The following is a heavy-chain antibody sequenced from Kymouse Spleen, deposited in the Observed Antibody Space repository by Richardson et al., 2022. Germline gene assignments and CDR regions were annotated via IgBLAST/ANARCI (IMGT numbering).Heavy chain of an antibody. J-gene: IGHJ6*02. D-gene: IGHD7-27*02. V-gene: IGHV4-34*01. CDR1: GGSFSGYY. CDR2: INHSGST. Sequence: QVQLQQWGAGLLKPSETLSLTCAVYGGSFSGYYWSWIRQPPGKGLEWIGEINHSGSTNYNPSLKSRVTISVDTSKNQFSLKLSSVTAADTAVYYCAGTGDYYYYGMDVWGQGTTVTVSS. CDR3: AGTGDYYYYGMDV.